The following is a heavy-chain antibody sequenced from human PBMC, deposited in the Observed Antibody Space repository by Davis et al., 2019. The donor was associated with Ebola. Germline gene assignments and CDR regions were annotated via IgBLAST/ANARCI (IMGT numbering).Heavy chain of an antibody. V-gene: IGHV4-61*01. CDR3: ARVGSSGWIYWFFDL. CDR2: TYYSGST. Sequence: MPSETLSLTCTVSGGSVSSGSYYWSWIRQPPGKGLEWLGYTYYSGSTNYNPSLKSRVTISVDTSKNQFSLKLSSVTAADTAVHYCARVGSSGWIYWFFDLWGRGTLVTVSS. D-gene: IGHD3-22*01. CDR1: GGSVSSGSYY. J-gene: IGHJ2*01.